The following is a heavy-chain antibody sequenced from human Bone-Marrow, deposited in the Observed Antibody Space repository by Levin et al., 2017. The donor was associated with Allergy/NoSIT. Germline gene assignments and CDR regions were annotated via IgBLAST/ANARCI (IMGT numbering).Heavy chain of an antibody. CDR1: GFTFGSYW. CDR3: ARGRNWHGYYFDY. Sequence: GGSLRLSCVASGFTFGSYWMSWVRQAPGKGLEWVANINRDGLEKFYVDSVKGRFTISRDNAKNSFFLQMTSLRGEDTGVYYCARGRNWHGYYFDYWGHGALVSVSS. J-gene: IGHJ4*01. CDR2: INRDGLEK. V-gene: IGHV3-7*04. D-gene: IGHD1-1*01.